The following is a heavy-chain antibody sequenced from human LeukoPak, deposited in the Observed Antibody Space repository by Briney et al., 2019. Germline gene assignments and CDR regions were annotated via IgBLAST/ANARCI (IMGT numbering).Heavy chain of an antibody. V-gene: IGHV4-4*07. CDR1: GGSIGIYY. CDR2: IFTSGTA. J-gene: IGHJ4*02. CDR3: ARESPSGTYYIGRYYFDY. D-gene: IGHD1-26*01. Sequence: SETLSLTCTVSGGSIGIYYWSWIRQPAGKGLEWIGRIFTSGTANYSPSLKSLVTMSVDTSKNQYSLNLSSVTAADTAVYFCARESPSGTYYIGRYYFDYWGQGTLVTVSS.